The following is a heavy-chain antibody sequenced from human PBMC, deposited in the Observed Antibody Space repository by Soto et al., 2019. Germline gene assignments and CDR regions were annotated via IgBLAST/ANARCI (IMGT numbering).Heavy chain of an antibody. CDR2: MNPNSGNT. J-gene: IGHJ3*02. Sequence: NWVRQATGQGLEWMGWMNPNSGNTGYAQKFQGRVTMTRNTSISTAYMELSSLRSEDTAVYYCARGRPRPIFGVVIIRNDAFDIWGKGTMVTV. V-gene: IGHV1-8*01. D-gene: IGHD3-3*02. CDR3: ARGRPRPIFGVVIIRNDAFDI.